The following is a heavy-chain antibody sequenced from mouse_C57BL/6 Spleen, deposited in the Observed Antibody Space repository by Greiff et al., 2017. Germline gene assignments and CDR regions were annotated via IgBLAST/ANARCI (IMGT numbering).Heavy chain of an antibody. D-gene: IGHD2-3*01. J-gene: IGHJ3*01. V-gene: IGHV1-26*01. Sequence: EVKLQQSGPELVKPGASVKISCKASGYTFTDYYMNWVKQSHGKSLEWIGDINPNNGGTSYNQKFKGKATLTVDKSSSTAYMELRSLTSEDSAVYYCARFYDGYYGFAYWGQGTLVTVSA. CDR1: GYTFTDYY. CDR2: INPNNGGT. CDR3: ARFYDGYYGFAY.